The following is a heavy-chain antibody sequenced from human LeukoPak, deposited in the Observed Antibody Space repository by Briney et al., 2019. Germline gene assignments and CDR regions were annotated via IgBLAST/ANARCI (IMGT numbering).Heavy chain of an antibody. CDR2: ISYDGSNK. CDR3: AKDDYGVLDY. D-gene: IGHD4-17*01. J-gene: IGHJ4*02. CDR1: GFTFSSYG. Sequence: GGSLRLSCAASGFTFSSYGMHWVRQAPGKGLEWVALISYDGSNKYYADSVKGRFTISRDNSKNTLYLQMNSLRAEDTAVYYCAKDDYGVLDYWGQGTLVTVSS. V-gene: IGHV3-30*18.